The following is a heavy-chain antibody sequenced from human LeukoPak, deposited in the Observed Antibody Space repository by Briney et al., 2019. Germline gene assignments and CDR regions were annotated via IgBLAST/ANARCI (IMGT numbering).Heavy chain of an antibody. D-gene: IGHD2-21*01. CDR1: GFNFNTH. J-gene: IGHJ2*01. CDR2: ITYSGNSE. V-gene: IGHV3-30-3*01. Sequence: GGSLRLSCAASGFNFNTHMHWVRQAPGKGLEWVATITYSGNSEYYADSVKGRFSISRDNSKNTLYLQMNSLRAEDTAVYYCARNCGGEDWYFDLWGRGTLVTVSS. CDR3: ARNCGGEDWYFDL.